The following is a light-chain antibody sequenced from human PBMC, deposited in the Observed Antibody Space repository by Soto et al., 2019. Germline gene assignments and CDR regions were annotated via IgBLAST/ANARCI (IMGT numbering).Light chain of an antibody. CDR1: QTISNN. J-gene: IGKJ2*01. CDR3: QQYNNWPHT. Sequence: EVVMTQSPTTLSVSPGERVTLSCRASQTISNNLAWYRKKPGQAPSLLIYGISTRATGLPARFSGSGSGTEXXXXXXSLQSDDFALYYCQQYNNWPHTFGQGTKLEIK. CDR2: GIS. V-gene: IGKV3-15*01.